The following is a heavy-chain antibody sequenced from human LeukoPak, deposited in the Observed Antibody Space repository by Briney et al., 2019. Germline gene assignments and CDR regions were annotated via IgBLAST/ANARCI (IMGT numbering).Heavy chain of an antibody. CDR1: GFTVSSNY. CDR3: AKDGEARGFDFDF. CDR2: IFSSGAT. J-gene: IGHJ4*02. V-gene: IGHV3-53*01. Sequence: GGSLRLSCAASGFTVSSNYMSWVRQAPGKGLEWVSVIFSSGATYYADSVKGRFTISRENSKNTLYLQMNSLRAEDTAVYYCAKDGEARGFDFDFWGQGTLVTVSS. D-gene: IGHD3-10*01.